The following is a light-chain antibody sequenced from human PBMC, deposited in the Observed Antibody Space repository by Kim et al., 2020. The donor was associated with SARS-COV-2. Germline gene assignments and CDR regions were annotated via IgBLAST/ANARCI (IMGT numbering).Light chain of an antibody. CDR1: QDITTD. J-gene: IGKJ1*01. CDR3: LQEYSYTLT. V-gene: IGKV1-6*02. CDR2: TVS. Sequence: AIQMTQSPSSLSASVGDRVTISCRASQDITTDLGWYQQKPGKAPKVLIYTVSTLQSGVPSRFSGSGSGTDFTLTISSLQPEDFATYYCLQEYSYTLTFGQGTKVDIK.